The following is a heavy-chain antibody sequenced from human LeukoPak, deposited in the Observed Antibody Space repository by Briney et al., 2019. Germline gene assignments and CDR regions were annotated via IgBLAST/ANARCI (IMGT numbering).Heavy chain of an antibody. CDR2: IYSGGST. CDR1: GFTVSSNY. J-gene: IGHJ4*02. D-gene: IGHD2-21*01. V-gene: IGHV3-53*01. Sequence: AGGSLRLSCAASGFTVSSNYMSWVRQAPGKGLEWVSVIYSGGSTYYADSVKGRFTISRDNSKNTLYLQMNSLRAEDTAVYYCARAPRLISPYFDYWGQGTLVTVSS. CDR3: ARAPRLISPYFDY.